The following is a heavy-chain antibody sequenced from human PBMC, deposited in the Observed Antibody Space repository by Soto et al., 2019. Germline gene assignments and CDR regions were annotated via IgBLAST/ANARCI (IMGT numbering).Heavy chain of an antibody. Sequence: ETLSLTCTVSGGSISGSNYYWGWIRQPPGKGLEWIGSIYYSGSTYYNPSLKSRVTISVDTSMNQFSLKLSSVTAADTAVYYCAPWDSYGDYFDYWGQGTLVTVSS. CDR1: GGSISGSNYY. D-gene: IGHD5-18*01. V-gene: IGHV4-39*01. CDR2: IYYSGST. J-gene: IGHJ4*02. CDR3: APWDSYGDYFDY.